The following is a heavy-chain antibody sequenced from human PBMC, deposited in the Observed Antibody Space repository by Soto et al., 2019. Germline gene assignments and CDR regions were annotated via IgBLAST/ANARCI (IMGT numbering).Heavy chain of an antibody. CDR2: MRSKANSYAT. D-gene: IGHD5-12*01. CDR3: TRYLFHYPVDYGMDV. V-gene: IGHV3-73*02. Sequence: EVQLVESGGGLVQPGGSLKLSCAASGFSFSGFEMQWVRQASGKGLEWVGRMRSKANSYATAYGASVKGRFTVSRDDSKNTVYLQMSSLQTEDTAIYYCTRYLFHYPVDYGMDVWGQGTTVTVSS. J-gene: IGHJ6*02. CDR1: GFSFSGFE.